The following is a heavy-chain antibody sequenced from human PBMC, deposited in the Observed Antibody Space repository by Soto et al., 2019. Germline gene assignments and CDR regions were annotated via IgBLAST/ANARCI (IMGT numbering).Heavy chain of an antibody. CDR1: GGSISSYY. V-gene: IGHV4-59*01. CDR2: IYYTGST. Sequence: ASETLSLTCSVSGGSISSYYWSWIRQPPGKGLEWIGYIYYTGSTNHNPSLKGRVTSSVDTSKNQLSLRLTSVSAADTAVYYCARGYNKWASWGQGTLVTVSS. J-gene: IGHJ4*02. D-gene: IGHD1-1*01. CDR3: ARGYNKWAS.